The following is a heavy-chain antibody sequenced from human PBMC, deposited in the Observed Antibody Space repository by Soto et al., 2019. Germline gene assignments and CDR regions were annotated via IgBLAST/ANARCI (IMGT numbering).Heavy chain of an antibody. CDR3: ARGAIAAAGTAEYFQH. CDR2: INHSGST. D-gene: IGHD6-13*01. CDR1: GGSFNGYY. J-gene: IGHJ1*01. V-gene: IGHV4-34*01. Sequence: QVQLQQWGAGLLKPSETLSLSCAVYGGSFNGYYWSWIRQPPGKGLEWIGEINHSGSTNYNPSLKSRVTISVDTSKNQFSLEVSSVTAADTAVYFCARGAIAAAGTAEYFQHWGQGTPVTVSS.